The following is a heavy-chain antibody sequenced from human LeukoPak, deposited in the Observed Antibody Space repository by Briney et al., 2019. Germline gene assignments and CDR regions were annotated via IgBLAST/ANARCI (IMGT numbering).Heavy chain of an antibody. CDR2: IRYDGSNK. V-gene: IGHV3-30*02. CDR1: GFTFSSYG. CDR3: AKDLPIAAAGYTPTYFDY. D-gene: IGHD6-13*01. J-gene: IGHJ4*02. Sequence: PGGSLRLSCAASGFTFSSYGMHWVRQAPGKGLEWVAFIRYDGSNKYYADSVKGRFTISRDNSKNTLYLRMNSLRAEDTAVYYCAKDLPIAAAGYTPTYFDYWGQGTLVTVSS.